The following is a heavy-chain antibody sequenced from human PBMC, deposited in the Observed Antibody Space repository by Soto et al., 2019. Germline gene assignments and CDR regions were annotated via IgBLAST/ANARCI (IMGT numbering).Heavy chain of an antibody. Sequence: AETLSLTCAVYGGSFSGYYCSWIRQPPGKGLEWIGEINHSGSTNYNPSLKSRVTISVDTSKNQFSLKLSSVTAADTAVYYCARGGPYSSGWYYYYYGMDVWGQGTTVTVSS. J-gene: IGHJ6*02. CDR1: GGSFSGYY. D-gene: IGHD6-19*01. CDR2: INHSGST. V-gene: IGHV4-34*01. CDR3: ARGGPYSSGWYYYYYGMDV.